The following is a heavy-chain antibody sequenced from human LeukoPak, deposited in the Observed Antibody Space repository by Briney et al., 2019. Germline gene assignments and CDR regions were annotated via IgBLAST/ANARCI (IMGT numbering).Heavy chain of an antibody. CDR2: IYYSGST. CDR1: GGSISSGGYY. Sequence: SETLSLTCTVSGGSISSGGYYWSWIRQPPGKGLEWIGYIYYSGSTNYNPSLKSRVTISVDTSKNQFSLKLSSVTAADTAVYYCALYDFWSGYLGYWGQGTLVTVSS. D-gene: IGHD3-3*01. V-gene: IGHV4-61*08. CDR3: ALYDFWSGYLGY. J-gene: IGHJ4*02.